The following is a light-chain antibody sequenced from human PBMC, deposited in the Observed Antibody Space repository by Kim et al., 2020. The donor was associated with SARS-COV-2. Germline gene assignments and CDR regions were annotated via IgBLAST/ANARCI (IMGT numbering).Light chain of an antibody. CDR2: GRN. V-gene: IGLV3-19*01. Sequence: SSELTQDPAVSVALGQTVWITCQGDSLRSYYATWYQQKPRQAPLLVIFGRNNRPSGIPDRFSGSTSGNTASLTISGAQAEDEADFYCQSRDSGGNVVFGGGTKLTVL. CDR3: QSRDSGGNVV. J-gene: IGLJ2*01. CDR1: SLRSYY.